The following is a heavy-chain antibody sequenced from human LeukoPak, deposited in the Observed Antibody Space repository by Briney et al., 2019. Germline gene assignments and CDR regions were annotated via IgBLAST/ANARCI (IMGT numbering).Heavy chain of an antibody. Sequence: PGGSLRLSCAASGFTFSSYGMHWVRQAPGKGLDWVAVISYDGSNKYYADSVKGRFTISRDNSKNTLYLQMNSLRAEDTAVYYCAKGGGRSGCDYWGQGTLVTVSS. D-gene: IGHD6-19*01. CDR2: ISYDGSNK. CDR1: GFTFSSYG. V-gene: IGHV3-30*18. J-gene: IGHJ4*02. CDR3: AKGGGRSGCDY.